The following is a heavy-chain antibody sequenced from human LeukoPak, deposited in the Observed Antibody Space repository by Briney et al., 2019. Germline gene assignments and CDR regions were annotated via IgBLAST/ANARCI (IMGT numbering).Heavy chain of an antibody. D-gene: IGHD3-10*01. V-gene: IGHV3-20*01. Sequence: GGSLRLSCAASGFTFDDYGMSWVRQAPGKGLEWVSGINWNGGSTGYADSVKGRFTISRDNAKNSLYLQMNSLRAEDTALYHCARGYYGSGSYDAFDIWGQGTMVTVSS. CDR3: ARGYYGSGSYDAFDI. J-gene: IGHJ3*02. CDR1: GFTFDDYG. CDR2: INWNGGST.